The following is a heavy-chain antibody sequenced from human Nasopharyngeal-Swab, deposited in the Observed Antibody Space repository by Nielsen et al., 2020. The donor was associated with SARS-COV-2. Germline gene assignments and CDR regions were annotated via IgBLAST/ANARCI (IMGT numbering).Heavy chain of an antibody. CDR3: ARGLLGFCSSGSCYRLFDP. D-gene: IGHD2-2*01. CDR2: IYFSGST. J-gene: IGHJ5*02. V-gene: IGHV4-30-4*08. CDR1: GGSISSGDYY. Sequence: SETLSLTCTVSGGSISSGDYYWTWIRQPPGKDLEWIGYIYFSGSTSYNPSLKSRLTISVDTSRSQFSLKLGSVTAADTAVYYCARGLLGFCSSGSCYRLFDPWGQGTRVTVSS.